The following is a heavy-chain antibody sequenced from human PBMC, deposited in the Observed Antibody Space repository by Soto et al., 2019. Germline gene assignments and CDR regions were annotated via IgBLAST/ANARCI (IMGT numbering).Heavy chain of an antibody. D-gene: IGHD3-16*01. CDR3: GRTAGELSLFHSAIDV. CDR2: ISAYNGNT. Sequence: ASVTVSCTASGYTFTSYGISWVRQSRGQGLEWMGCISAYNGNTNYAQELQGRVTMTTDPSTSAAYMEPRSLRSDETAVYYCGRTAGELSLFHSAIDVWGQGSTVTV. J-gene: IGHJ6*02. V-gene: IGHV1-18*01. CDR1: GYTFTSYG.